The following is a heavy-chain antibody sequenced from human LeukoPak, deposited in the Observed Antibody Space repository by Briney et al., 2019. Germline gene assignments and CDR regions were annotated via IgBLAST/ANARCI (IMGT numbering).Heavy chain of an antibody. CDR1: GFTFDDYG. CDR3: ARDGSYYYDSSLPDY. D-gene: IGHD3-22*01. J-gene: IGHJ4*02. Sequence: GGSLSLSCAASGFTFDDYGMSWVRQAPGKGLEWVSGINWNGGSTGYADSVKGRFTISRDNAKNSLYLQMNSLRAEDTALYYCARDGSYYYDSSLPDYWGQGTLVTVSS. CDR2: INWNGGST. V-gene: IGHV3-20*04.